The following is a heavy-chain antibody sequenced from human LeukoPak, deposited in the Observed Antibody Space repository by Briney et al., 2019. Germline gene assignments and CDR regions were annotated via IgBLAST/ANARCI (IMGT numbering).Heavy chain of an antibody. J-gene: IGHJ5*02. CDR3: AREEVAGIESVGFDP. CDR1: GLNFSSRW. D-gene: IGHD6-19*01. CDR2: IKQDGSEK. V-gene: IGHV3-7*03. Sequence: GGSLRLSCAASGLNFSSRWMSWVRQAPGKGLEWVANIKQDGSEKYYVDSVKGRFTISRDNAKNSLYLQMNSLRAEDTAVYYCAREEVAGIESVGFDPWGQGTLVTVSS.